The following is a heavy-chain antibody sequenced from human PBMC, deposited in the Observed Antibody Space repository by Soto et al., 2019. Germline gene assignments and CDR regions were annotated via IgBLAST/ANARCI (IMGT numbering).Heavy chain of an antibody. CDR2: IRSKANSYAT. Sequence: EVQLVESGGGLVQPGGSLKLSCAASGFTFSGSAMHWVCQASGKGLEWVGRIRSKANSYATTYAASVKGRFTISRDDSRNTAYLQMNSLKTEDTAVYYCASYDYGDYVIDYWGQGTLVTVSS. J-gene: IGHJ4*02. V-gene: IGHV3-73*01. CDR1: GFTFSGSA. CDR3: ASYDYGDYVIDY. D-gene: IGHD4-17*01.